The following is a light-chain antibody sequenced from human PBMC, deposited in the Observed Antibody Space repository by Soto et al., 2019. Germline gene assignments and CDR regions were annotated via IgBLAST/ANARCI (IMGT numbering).Light chain of an antibody. CDR2: DAS. CDR1: LDIITL. CDR3: QQYENLPIT. Sequence: DIQMTQSPSSLSASVGDRVTITCQASLDIITLLNWYQEKPGQTPKLLIFDASNLEVGVPSRFSGGGSVTNFTLTITSLQPEDVAPYYCQQYENLPITFGQGTRLEIQ. V-gene: IGKV1-33*01. J-gene: IGKJ5*01.